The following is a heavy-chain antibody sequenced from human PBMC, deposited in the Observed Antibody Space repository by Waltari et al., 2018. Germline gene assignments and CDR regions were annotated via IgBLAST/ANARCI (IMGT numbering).Heavy chain of an antibody. CDR2: INHSGST. D-gene: IGHD4-4*01. CDR1: GGSFSGYY. Sequence: QVQLQQWGAGLLKPSETLSLTCAVYGGSFSGYYWSWIRQPPGKGLEWIGEINHSGSTNYNPSLKSRVTISVDTSKNQFSLKLSSLRSEDTAVYYCAREVMTTAFDIWGQGTMVTVSS. J-gene: IGHJ3*02. CDR3: AREVMTTAFDI. V-gene: IGHV4-34*01.